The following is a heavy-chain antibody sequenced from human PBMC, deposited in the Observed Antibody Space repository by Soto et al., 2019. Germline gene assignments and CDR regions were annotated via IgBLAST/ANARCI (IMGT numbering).Heavy chain of an antibody. CDR1: GYTFSIYG. CDR2: ISVYNGNT. D-gene: IGHD6-19*01. Sequence: ASVKVSCKASGYTFSIYGISWVRQAPGQGLEWMGWISVYNGNTDYAQDLQGRVTLTTDTSTGTAHMELRSLRSADTAVYYCARDVGSGQLGGMDAWGQGTTVTVSS. CDR3: ARDVGSGQLGGMDA. V-gene: IGHV1-18*01. J-gene: IGHJ6*02.